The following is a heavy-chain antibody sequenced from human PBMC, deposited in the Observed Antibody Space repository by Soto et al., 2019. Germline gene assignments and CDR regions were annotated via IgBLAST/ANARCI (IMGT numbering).Heavy chain of an antibody. J-gene: IGHJ4*02. CDR1: GYSISSGYY. CDR3: ARVAQYQLLYPGSKNVFDY. V-gene: IGHV4-38-2*01. Sequence: SETLSLTCAVSGYSISSGYYWGWIRQPPGKGLEWIGSIHHSGSTYYNPSLKSRVTISVDTSKNQFSLKLSSVTAADTAVYYCARVAQYQLLYPGSKNVFDYWGQGTLVTVSS. CDR2: IHHSGST. D-gene: IGHD2-2*02.